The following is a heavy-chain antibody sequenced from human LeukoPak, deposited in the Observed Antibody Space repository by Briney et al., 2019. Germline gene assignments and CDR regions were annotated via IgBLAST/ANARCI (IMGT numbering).Heavy chain of an antibody. CDR2: IYPGDSDT. D-gene: IGHD2-21*02. CDR3: ARIAYCGGDCYSDAFDI. J-gene: IGHJ3*02. CDR1: GYSFTSYW. Sequence: GESLKISCKGSGYSFTSYWIGWVRQMPGKGLEWMGIIYPGDSDTRYSPPFQGQVTISADKSISTAYLQWSSLKASDTAMYYCARIAYCGGDCYSDAFDIWGQGTMVTVSS. V-gene: IGHV5-51*01.